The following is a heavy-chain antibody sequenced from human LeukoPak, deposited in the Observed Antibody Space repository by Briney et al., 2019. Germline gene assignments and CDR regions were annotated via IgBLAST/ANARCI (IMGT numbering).Heavy chain of an antibody. CDR2: IYTSGST. CDR1: GGSISSYY. D-gene: IGHD3-22*01. CDR3: ARDMPPCYYDSSGYRFDY. V-gene: IGHV4-4*07. Sequence: SETLSLTCTVSGGSISSYYWSWIRQPAGKGLEWIGRIYTSGSTNYNPSLKSRVTMSVDTSKNQFSLKLSSVTAADTAVYYCARDMPPCYYDSSGYRFDYWGQGTLVTVSS. J-gene: IGHJ4*02.